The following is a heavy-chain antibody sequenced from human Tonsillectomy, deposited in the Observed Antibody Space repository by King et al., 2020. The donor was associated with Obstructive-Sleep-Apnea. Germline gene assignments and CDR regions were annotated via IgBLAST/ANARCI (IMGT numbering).Heavy chain of an antibody. CDR1: GGSISSSNW. D-gene: IGHD3-3*01. Sequence: VQLQESGPGLVKPSGTLSLTCAVSGGSISSSNWWSWVRQPPGKGLEWIGEIYHSGSTNYNPSLKSRVTISVDKSKNQFSLKLSSVTAADTAVYYCARVKITIFGVVMSYGMDVWGQGTTVTVSS. CDR2: IYHSGST. V-gene: IGHV4-4*02. J-gene: IGHJ6*02. CDR3: ARVKITIFGVVMSYGMDV.